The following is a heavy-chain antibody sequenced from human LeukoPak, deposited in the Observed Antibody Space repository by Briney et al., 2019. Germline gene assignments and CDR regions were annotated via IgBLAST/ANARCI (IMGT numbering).Heavy chain of an antibody. J-gene: IGHJ3*02. CDR1: GGTFSSYA. D-gene: IGHD3-22*01. Sequence: ASVKVSCKASGGTFSSYAISWVRQAPGQGLEWMGWINPNSGGTDYAQKFQGRVTMTRDTSISTAYMELSRLRYDDTAVYYCASGYDRNAFDIWGQGTMVTVSS. V-gene: IGHV1-2*02. CDR3: ASGYDRNAFDI. CDR2: INPNSGGT.